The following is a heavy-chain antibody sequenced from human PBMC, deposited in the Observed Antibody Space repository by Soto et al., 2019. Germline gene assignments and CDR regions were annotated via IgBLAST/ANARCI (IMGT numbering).Heavy chain of an antibody. CDR2: IYSSGST. D-gene: IGHD2-2*01. Sequence: VQLQESGPGLVKPSEPLSLTCTVSGGSINSYYWSWIRQSPEKGLEWIGYIYSSGSTNYNPSLKSRVTISVDTSKNQFSLKLSSVTAADTAVYYCARQYCSSTRCYQYFDYWGQGTLVTVSS. J-gene: IGHJ4*02. CDR1: GGSINSYY. CDR3: ARQYCSSTRCYQYFDY. V-gene: IGHV4-59*08.